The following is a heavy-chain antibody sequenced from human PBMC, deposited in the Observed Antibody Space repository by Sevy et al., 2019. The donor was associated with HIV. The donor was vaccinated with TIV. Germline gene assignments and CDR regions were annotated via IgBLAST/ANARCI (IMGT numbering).Heavy chain of an antibody. CDR1: GGSISSYY. Sequence: ETLSLTCTVSGGSISSYYWSWIRQPPGKGLEWIGYIYYSGSTNYNPSLKSRVTISVDTSKNQFSLKLSSVTAADTAVYYCARGGYYDSSGYYLTYYFDYWGQGTLVTVSS. CDR2: IYYSGST. D-gene: IGHD3-22*01. CDR3: ARGGYYDSSGYYLTYYFDY. V-gene: IGHV4-59*01. J-gene: IGHJ4*02.